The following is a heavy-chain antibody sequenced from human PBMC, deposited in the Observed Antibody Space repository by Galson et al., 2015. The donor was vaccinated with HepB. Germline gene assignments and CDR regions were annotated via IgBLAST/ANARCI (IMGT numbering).Heavy chain of an antibody. J-gene: IGHJ6*03. V-gene: IGHV1-69*13. CDR2: IIPIFGTA. CDR3: ARDEGAIFGVVKNSDYYYYYMDV. Sequence: SVKVSCKASGGTFSSYAISWVRQAPGQGLEWMGGIIPIFGTANYAQKFQGRVTITADESTSTAYMELSSLRSEDTAVYYCARDEGAIFGVVKNSDYYYYYMDVWGKGTTVTVSS. CDR1: GGTFSSYA. D-gene: IGHD3-3*01.